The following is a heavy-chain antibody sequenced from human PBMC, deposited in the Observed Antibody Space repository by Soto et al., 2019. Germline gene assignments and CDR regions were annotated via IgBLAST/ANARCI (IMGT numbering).Heavy chain of an antibody. Sequence: QVQLQESGPGLVKPSQTLSLTCTVSGGSISSGGYYWSWIRQHPGKDLEWIGYIYYSGSTYYNPSLKSRVTISVDTSKNQFSLKLSSVTAADTAVYYCATSYYYDSSGPNWFDPWGQGTLVTVSS. CDR1: GGSISSGGYY. CDR2: IYYSGST. J-gene: IGHJ5*02. CDR3: ATSYYYDSSGPNWFDP. D-gene: IGHD3-22*01. V-gene: IGHV4-31*03.